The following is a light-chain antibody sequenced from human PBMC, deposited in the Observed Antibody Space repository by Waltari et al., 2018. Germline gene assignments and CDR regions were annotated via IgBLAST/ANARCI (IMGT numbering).Light chain of an antibody. V-gene: IGKV1-39*01. Sequence: DIQMTQSPSSLSASVGDRVTITCRASQSISSYLNWYQQGPGKAPKLLIYAASNLQHGVPSRFSGSGSETDFTLTISSLQPEEFATYYCQQSYNKPWTFGQGTNVEIK. CDR1: QSISSY. CDR3: QQSYNKPWT. J-gene: IGKJ1*01. CDR2: AAS.